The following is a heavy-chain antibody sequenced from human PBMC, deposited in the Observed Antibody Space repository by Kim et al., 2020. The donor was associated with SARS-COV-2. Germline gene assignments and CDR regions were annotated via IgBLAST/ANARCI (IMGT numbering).Heavy chain of an antibody. J-gene: IGHJ4*02. Sequence: GGSLRLSCAASGFTFRIYGMHWVRQAPGKGLEWVAFVSYDGSEEYYGDSMKGRFTISRDNSKHTVHLQMNTLRVEDTAVYYCVISIGHLYAVYFDFLGQG. D-gene: IGHD2-8*01. CDR3: VISIGHLYAVYFDF. V-gene: IGHV3-33*05. CDR2: VSYDGSEE. CDR1: GFTFRIYG.